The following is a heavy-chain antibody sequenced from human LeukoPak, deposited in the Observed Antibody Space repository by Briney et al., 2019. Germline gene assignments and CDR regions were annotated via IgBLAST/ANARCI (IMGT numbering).Heavy chain of an antibody. J-gene: IGHJ4*02. CDR3: TTSKDHYSHH. V-gene: IGHV3-7*05. CDR1: GFIFSDSW. CDR2: IHQDAGEK. Sequence: GGSLRLSCAASGFIFSDSWMTWVRQSPGKGLQWVASIHQDAGEKQYVDSVRGRFTISRDNAKDSLYLQMNSLRVEDTAMYYCTTSKDHYSHHWGQGTLVTVSS.